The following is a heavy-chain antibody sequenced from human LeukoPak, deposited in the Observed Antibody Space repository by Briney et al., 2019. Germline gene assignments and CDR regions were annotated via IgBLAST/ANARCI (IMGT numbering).Heavy chain of an antibody. V-gene: IGHV1-46*01. CDR2: IHPSGGST. J-gene: IGHJ2*01. D-gene: IGHD3-22*01. Sequence: ASVKVSCKASVYTFTYFYMHWLRQAPGQGHEWMGVIHPSGGSTSYAQKFQGRVTMTTDTSTSTVYMELSSLRSEDTALYYCARITMTTSGWYFDLWGRGTLVTVSS. CDR1: VYTFTYFY. CDR3: ARITMTTSGWYFDL.